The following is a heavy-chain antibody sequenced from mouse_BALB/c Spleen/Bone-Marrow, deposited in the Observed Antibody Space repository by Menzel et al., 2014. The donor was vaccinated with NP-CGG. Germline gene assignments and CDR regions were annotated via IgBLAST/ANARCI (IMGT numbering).Heavy chain of an antibody. CDR1: GISITTGNYR. D-gene: IGHD1-1*02. CDR3: ARDGNYAMDY. CDR2: IYYSGTI. J-gene: IGHJ4*01. Sequence: EVKLQESGPGLAKPSQTVSLTCTVTGISITTGNYRWSWIRQFPGNKLEWIGYIYYSGTITYNPSLTSRTTITRDTSKNQFFLEMNSLTAEDTATYYCARDGNYAMDYWGQGASVTVSS. V-gene: IGHV3-5*02.